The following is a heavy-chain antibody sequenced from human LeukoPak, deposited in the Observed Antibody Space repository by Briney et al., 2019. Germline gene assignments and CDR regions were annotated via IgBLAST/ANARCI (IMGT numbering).Heavy chain of an antibody. Sequence: GTSVKVSCKASGFTFTSSAVQWVRQARGQRLEWIGWIVVCSGNTNYAQKFQERVTITRDMSTSTAYMELSSLRSEDTAVYYCAAARYSGSYVFDYWGQGTLVTVSS. CDR2: IVVCSGNT. CDR3: AAARYSGSYVFDY. V-gene: IGHV1-58*01. J-gene: IGHJ4*02. CDR1: GFTFTSSA. D-gene: IGHD1-26*01.